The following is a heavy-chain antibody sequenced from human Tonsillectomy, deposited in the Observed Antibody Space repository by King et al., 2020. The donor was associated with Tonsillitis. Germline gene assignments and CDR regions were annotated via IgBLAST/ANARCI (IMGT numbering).Heavy chain of an antibody. CDR2: ISGYNGNT. CDR1: GYTFTSYG. CDR3: ARARGYRGYEGDFDY. D-gene: IGHD5-12*01. V-gene: IGHV1-18*04. Sequence: QLVQSGAEVKKPGASVKVSCKASGYTFTSYGISWVRQAPGQGLEWMGWISGYNGNTNYAQKIQGRVTMTTDTSTSTAYMELRSLRSDDTAVYYCARARGYRGYEGDFDYWGQGTLVTVSS. J-gene: IGHJ4*02.